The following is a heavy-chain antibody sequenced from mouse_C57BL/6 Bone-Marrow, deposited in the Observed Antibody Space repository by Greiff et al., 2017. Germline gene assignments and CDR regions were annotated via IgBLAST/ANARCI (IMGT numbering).Heavy chain of an antibody. CDR2: ISSGGSYT. CDR1: GFSFSSYG. J-gene: IGHJ1*03. V-gene: IGHV5-6*01. CDR3: ASQIRDV. Sequence: VQLKESGGDLVKPGGSLKLSCAASGFSFSSYGMSWVRQTPDKKLEWVATISSGGSYTDYPDSVKGRFTISRDNDKNTLYLQMSSLKSEDTAMYDCASQIRDVWGTGTTVTVSS.